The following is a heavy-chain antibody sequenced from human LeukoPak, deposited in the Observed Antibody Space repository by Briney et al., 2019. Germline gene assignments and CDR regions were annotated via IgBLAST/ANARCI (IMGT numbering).Heavy chain of an antibody. CDR2: ISGSGGST. D-gene: IGHD3-10*01. CDR3: AKDSGEGEIWFGELDY. Sequence: GGSLRLSCAASGFTFSSYAMSWVRQAPGKGLEWVSAISGSGGSTYYADSVKGRFTISRDNSRDTLYLQMNSLRAEDTAVYYCAKDSGEGEIWFGELDYWGQGTLVTVSS. CDR1: GFTFSSYA. V-gene: IGHV3-23*01. J-gene: IGHJ4*02.